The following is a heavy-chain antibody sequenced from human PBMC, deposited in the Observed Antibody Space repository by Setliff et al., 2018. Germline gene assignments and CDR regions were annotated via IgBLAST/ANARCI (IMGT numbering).Heavy chain of an antibody. V-gene: IGHV1-69*05. CDR1: GATFSSYG. D-gene: IGHD6-6*01. CDR2: TIPMFGTT. CDR3: VREGVDRRSSTDYRYYMDV. Sequence: SVKVSCKASGATFSSYGISWVRQAPGQGLEWMGGTIPMFGTTEYAQKFQGRLTIITDESTNTAFMQLSSLRSDDTAVYYCVREGVDRRSSTDYRYYMDVWGKGATVTVSS. J-gene: IGHJ6*03.